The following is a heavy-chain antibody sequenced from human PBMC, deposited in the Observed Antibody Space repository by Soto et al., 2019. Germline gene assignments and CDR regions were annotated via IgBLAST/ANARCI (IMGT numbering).Heavy chain of an antibody. CDR3: ARADYGGREGNFDY. V-gene: IGHV1-69*13. Sequence: SLKVSCKASGGTLSSYAISWVRQAPGQGLEWMGGIIPIFGTANYAQKFQGRVTITADESTSTAYMELSSLRSEDTAVYYCARADYGGREGNFDYWGQGTLVTVSS. D-gene: IGHD4-17*01. CDR2: IIPIFGTA. J-gene: IGHJ4*02. CDR1: GGTLSSYA.